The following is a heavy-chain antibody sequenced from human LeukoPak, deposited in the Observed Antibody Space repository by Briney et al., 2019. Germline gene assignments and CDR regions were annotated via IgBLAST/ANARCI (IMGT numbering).Heavy chain of an antibody. V-gene: IGHV4-4*07. CDR1: DGSINGYY. D-gene: IGHD5-24*01. CDR3: ARGIEAYKVAY. CDR2: IHPSGSA. Sequence: SETLSLTCSVSDGSINGYYWNWIRQPPGGGLEWIGCIHPSGSAHYNPSLKNRVTISLDTSSNRFFLNINSVAAADTALYYCARGIEAYKVAYWGQGTLVTVSS. J-gene: IGHJ4*02.